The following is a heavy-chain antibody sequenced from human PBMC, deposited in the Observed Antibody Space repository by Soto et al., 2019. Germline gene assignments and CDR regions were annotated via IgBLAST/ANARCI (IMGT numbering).Heavy chain of an antibody. V-gene: IGHV4-30-4*01. CDR2: IYYSGST. CDR3: ARDRESRTEYYGMDV. Sequence: PSETLSLTCTVSGGSISSGDYYWSWIRQPPGKGLEWIGYIYYSGSTYYNPSLKSRVTISVDTSKNQFSLKLSSVTAADTAVYYCARDRESRTEYYGMDVWGQGTTVTVS. CDR1: GGSISSGDYY. D-gene: IGHD1-26*01. J-gene: IGHJ6*02.